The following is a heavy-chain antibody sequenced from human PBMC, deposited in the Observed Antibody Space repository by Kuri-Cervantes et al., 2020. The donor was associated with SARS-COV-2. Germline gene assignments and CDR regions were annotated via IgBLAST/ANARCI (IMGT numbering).Heavy chain of an antibody. D-gene: IGHD6-19*01. Sequence: ESLKISCTVSGGSISSSSYYWGWIRQPPGKGLEWIGSIYYSGSTNYNPSLKSRVTISVDTSKNQFSLKLSSVTAADTAVYYCARGRTKQWLPPDYWGQGTLVTVSS. CDR1: GGSISSSSYY. J-gene: IGHJ4*02. V-gene: IGHV4-39*07. CDR2: IYYSGST. CDR3: ARGRTKQWLPPDY.